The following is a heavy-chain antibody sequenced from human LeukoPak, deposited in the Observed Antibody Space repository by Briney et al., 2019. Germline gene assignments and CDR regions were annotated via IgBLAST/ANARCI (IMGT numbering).Heavy chain of an antibody. Sequence: GGSLRLSCAASGFPFSIHSMSWVRQAPGKGLKWVSSIDSSSTHIYYADSMKGRFTISRDNAKNSLFLQMNSLRAEDTAVYYCARDFRTQLDGYSPPYHFDYWGQGALVTVSS. CDR2: IDSSSTHI. D-gene: IGHD5-24*01. J-gene: IGHJ4*02. CDR1: GFPFSIHS. CDR3: ARDFRTQLDGYSPPYHFDY. V-gene: IGHV3-21*01.